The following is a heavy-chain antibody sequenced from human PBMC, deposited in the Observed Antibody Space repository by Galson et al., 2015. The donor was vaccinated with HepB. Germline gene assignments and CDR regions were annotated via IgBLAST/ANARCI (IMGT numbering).Heavy chain of an antibody. CDR2: TYYRSKWYN. D-gene: IGHD5-24*01. V-gene: IGHV6-1*01. CDR1: GDSVSTNSAA. Sequence: CAISGDSVSTNSAAWNWIRQSPSRGLEWLGRTYYRSKWYNDYAVSVRSRITINPDTYTNHLSLQLNSVSPEDTAVYYCAREGPGKDGFDIWGQGTMVTVSS. J-gene: IGHJ3*02. CDR3: AREGPGKDGFDI.